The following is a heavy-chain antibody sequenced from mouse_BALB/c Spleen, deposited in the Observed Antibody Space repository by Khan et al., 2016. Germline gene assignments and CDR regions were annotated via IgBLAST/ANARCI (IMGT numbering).Heavy chain of an antibody. CDR3: ASYYDYGGGFAY. J-gene: IGHJ3*01. CDR2: RWGDGST. CDR1: GFSVTGFP. D-gene: IGHD2-4*01. V-gene: IGHV2-6-7*01. Sequence: QVQLKESGPGLVAPSQSLSITCTVSGFSVTGFPVNWVRQPPGKGLEWLGVRWGDGSTDYDSALQSRLSISKDDAKSQGFLTMSSLPSDGAARYYCASYYDYGGGFAYWGQGTLLTVPA.